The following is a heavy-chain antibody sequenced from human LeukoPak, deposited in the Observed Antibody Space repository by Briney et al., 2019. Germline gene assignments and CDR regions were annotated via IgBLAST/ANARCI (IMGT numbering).Heavy chain of an antibody. CDR2: ISGSGGST. J-gene: IGHJ4*02. V-gene: IGHV3-23*01. CDR1: GFTFSSYS. D-gene: IGHD2-2*01. CDR3: AELHIVVVPAASRRSDCDY. Sequence: GGSLRLSCAASGFTFSSYSMSWVRQAPGKGREWVSAISGSGGSTYYADSVKGRFTISRDNSKNTLYLQMNSLRAENTAVYYCAELHIVVVPAASRRSDCDYWGKGTLVTVS.